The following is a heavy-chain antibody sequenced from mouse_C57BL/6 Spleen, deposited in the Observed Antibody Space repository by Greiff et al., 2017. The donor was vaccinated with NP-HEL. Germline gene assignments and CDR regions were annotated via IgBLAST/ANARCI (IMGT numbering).Heavy chain of an antibody. J-gene: IGHJ2*01. CDR3: ARWAMVTTYYYFDY. Sequence: QVQLQQSGTELVKPGASVKLSCKASGYTFTSYWMHWVKQRPGQGLEWIGNINPSNGGTNYNEKFKSKATLTVDKSSSTAYMQLSSLTSEDSAVYYCARWAMVTTYYYFDYWGQGTTLTVSS. V-gene: IGHV1-53*01. CDR2: INPSNGGT. CDR1: GYTFTSYW. D-gene: IGHD2-2*01.